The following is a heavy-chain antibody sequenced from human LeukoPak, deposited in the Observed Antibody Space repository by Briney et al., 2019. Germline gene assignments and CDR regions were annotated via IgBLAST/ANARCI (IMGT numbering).Heavy chain of an antibody. CDR2: IHHSGGM. J-gene: IGHJ5*02. CDR1: GYSIRSSNW. V-gene: IGHV4-28*05. D-gene: IGHD2-21*01. CDR3: AKKIDGHDWFDP. Sequence: SDTLSLTCAVSGYSIRSSNWWGWIRQPPGGGLEWIGYIHHSGGMYYNPSLKSRVAMSVDVSKNQFSLKVNSVTAVDTAMYYCAKKIDGHDWFDPWGQGTLVTVSS.